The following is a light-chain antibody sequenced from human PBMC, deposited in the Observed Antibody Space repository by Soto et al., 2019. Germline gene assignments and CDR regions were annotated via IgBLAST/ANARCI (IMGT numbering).Light chain of an antibody. CDR3: TSYTSSSTLDV. CDR1: SSDVGGYNY. J-gene: IGLJ1*01. V-gene: IGLV2-14*01. Sequence: SALTQPACVSGSPGQSITISCTGTSSDVGGYNYVSWYQQHPGKAPKLIIYEVSNRPTGVSNRFSGSKSGHTASLTISGLQSEDEADYFCTSYTSSSTLDVFGTGTKVTVL. CDR2: EVS.